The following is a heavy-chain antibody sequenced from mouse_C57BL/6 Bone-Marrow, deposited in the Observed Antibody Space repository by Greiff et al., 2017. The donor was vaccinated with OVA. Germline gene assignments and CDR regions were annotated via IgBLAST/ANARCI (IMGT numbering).Heavy chain of an antibody. J-gene: IGHJ4*01. V-gene: IGHV1-55*01. Sequence: QVQLQQPGAELVKPGASVKMSCKASGYTFTSYWITWVKQRPGQGLEWIGDIYPGSGSNNYNEKFKSKATLTVDTSSSTAYMQLSSLTSEDSAVYYCARLILYYYGSSYDYAMDYWGQGTSVTVSS. CDR1: GYTFTSYW. D-gene: IGHD1-1*01. CDR3: ARLILYYYGSSYDYAMDY. CDR2: IYPGSGSN.